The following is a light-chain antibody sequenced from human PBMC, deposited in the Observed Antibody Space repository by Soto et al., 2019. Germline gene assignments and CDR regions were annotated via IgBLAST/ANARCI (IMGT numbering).Light chain of an antibody. Sequence: QSVLTQPASVSGSPGQSITISCTGTSSDVGGYNYVSWYQHHPGKAPKLMIFEVSNRPSGVSNRFSGSKSGNTASLTISGLQAEDEAKYYCTSYTTSATWVFGGGTKVTVL. CDR2: EVS. J-gene: IGLJ3*02. V-gene: IGLV2-14*01. CDR3: TSYTTSATWV. CDR1: SSDVGGYNY.